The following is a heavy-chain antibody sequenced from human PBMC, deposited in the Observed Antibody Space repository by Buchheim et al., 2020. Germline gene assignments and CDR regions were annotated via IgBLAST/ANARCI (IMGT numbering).Heavy chain of an antibody. Sequence: QVQLQQWGAGLLKPSETLSLTCAVYGGSLSGYYWSWIRQPPGKGLEWIGEINHSGSTNYNPSLKSRVTISVDTPKNQFSLKLSSVTAADTAVYYCAGSNSGTYSVGFDPWGQGTL. J-gene: IGHJ5*02. V-gene: IGHV4-34*01. D-gene: IGHD1-26*01. CDR1: GGSLSGYY. CDR2: INHSGST. CDR3: AGSNSGTYSVGFDP.